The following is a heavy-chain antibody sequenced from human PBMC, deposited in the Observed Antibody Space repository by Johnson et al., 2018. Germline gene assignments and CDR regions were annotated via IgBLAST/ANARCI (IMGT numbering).Heavy chain of an antibody. CDR3: GGHWELVTRQLDDYGMDV. CDR2: IWYDGSNK. D-gene: IGHD1-26*01. V-gene: IGHV3-33*01. CDR1: GFTFSSYG. J-gene: IGHJ6*02. Sequence: QVQLVESGGGVVQPGRSLRLSCAASGFTFSSYGMHWVRQAPGKGLEWVAVIWYDGSNKYYADSVKGRFTTSRDNSKNTLYRQMNSLSAEDTAVYYCGGHWELVTRQLDDYGMDVWGQGTTVTVSS.